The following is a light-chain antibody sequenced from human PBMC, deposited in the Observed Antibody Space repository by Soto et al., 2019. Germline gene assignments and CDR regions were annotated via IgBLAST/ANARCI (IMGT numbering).Light chain of an antibody. V-gene: IGKV1-5*01. Sequence: QMTQSPSTLSASVGDRVTITCRASHNIDRWLAWYQQKPGMAPKLLISDASTLESGVPSRFSGSGSVTEFTLTISNLQPDDYATYYCQHCDTYWAFGQGTKVDIK. J-gene: IGKJ1*01. CDR1: HNIDRW. CDR3: QHCDTYWA. CDR2: DAS.